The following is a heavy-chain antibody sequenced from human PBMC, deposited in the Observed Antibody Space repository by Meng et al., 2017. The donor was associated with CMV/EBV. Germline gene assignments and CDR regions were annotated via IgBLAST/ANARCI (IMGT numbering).Heavy chain of an antibody. CDR3: ARGGYYDSSGYPKSLGWFDP. CDR2: ISSSSSTI. J-gene: IGHJ5*02. Sequence: GESLKISCAASGFTCSSYSMNWVRQAPGKGLEWVSYISSSSSTIYYADSVKGRFTISRDNAKNSLYLQMNSLRAEDTAVYYCARGGYYDSSGYPKSLGWFDPWGQGTLVTVSS. V-gene: IGHV3-48*04. CDR1: GFTCSSYS. D-gene: IGHD3-22*01.